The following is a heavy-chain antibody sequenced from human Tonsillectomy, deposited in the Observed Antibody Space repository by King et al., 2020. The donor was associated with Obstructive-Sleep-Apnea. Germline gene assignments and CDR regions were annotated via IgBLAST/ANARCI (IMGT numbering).Heavy chain of an antibody. V-gene: IGHV2-5*02. J-gene: IGHJ4*02. CDR1: GFSLSTSGLG. CDR2: IYWDDGK. D-gene: IGHD2-15*01. Sequence: TLKESGPTLVKPTQTLTLTCTFSGFSLSTSGLGVGWIRQPPGKALEWLALIYWDDGKSYSPSLKSRLTIPKDTPKNQVVLTMTNMDPVDTATYYCAHRRSGGSALDYWGQGTLVTVSS. CDR3: AHRRSGGSALDY.